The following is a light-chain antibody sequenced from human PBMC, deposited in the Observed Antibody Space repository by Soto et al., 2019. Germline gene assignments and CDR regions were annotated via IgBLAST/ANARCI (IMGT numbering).Light chain of an antibody. Sequence: DIQMTQSPSSLSASVGDRVTIACRASQSIAGFLNWYQQKPGKAPDLLIYATSSLHSGVTPRFSGSGSGADFNLTISPLQREDSATYFCQQTFNNPTFGPGT. CDR3: QQTFNNPT. J-gene: IGKJ3*01. V-gene: IGKV1-39*01. CDR2: ATS. CDR1: QSIAGF.